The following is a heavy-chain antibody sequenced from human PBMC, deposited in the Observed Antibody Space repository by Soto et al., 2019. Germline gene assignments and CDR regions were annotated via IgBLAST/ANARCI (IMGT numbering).Heavy chain of an antibody. J-gene: IGHJ4*02. Sequence: SVKVSCKXSGGTFSSYAISWVRQAPGQGLEWMGGIIPIFGTANYAQKFQGRVTITADKSTSTAYMELSSLRSEDTAVYYCARDPLIAVALPYYFDYWGQGTLVTVSS. CDR2: IIPIFGTA. D-gene: IGHD6-19*01. V-gene: IGHV1-69*06. CDR3: ARDPLIAVALPYYFDY. CDR1: GGTFSSYA.